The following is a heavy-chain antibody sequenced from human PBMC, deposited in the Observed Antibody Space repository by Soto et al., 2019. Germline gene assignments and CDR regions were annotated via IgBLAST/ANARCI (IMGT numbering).Heavy chain of an antibody. J-gene: IGHJ4*02. Sequence: SGGSLRLSCVASGFTFSNYAMHWVRQAPGKGLGWVAVISSDGSEKYYLDSVRDRFTISRDNSKNTLYLQMNNLRPEDTAMYYCANSWTTLTTGFDFWGQGALVTASS. D-gene: IGHD5-12*01. CDR1: GFTFSNYA. V-gene: IGHV3-30*18. CDR3: ANSWTTLTTGFDF. CDR2: ISSDGSEK.